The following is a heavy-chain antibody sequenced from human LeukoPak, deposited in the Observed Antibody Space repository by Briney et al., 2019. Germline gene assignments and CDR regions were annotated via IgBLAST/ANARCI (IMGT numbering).Heavy chain of an antibody. D-gene: IGHD4-17*01. CDR3: ARSDGAHDYYDY. CDR1: GFTFSSLD. CDR2: ISGSGSAI. V-gene: IGHV3-48*03. J-gene: IGHJ4*02. Sequence: GGSLRLSSAASGFTFSSLDMSWVRQAPGKGLEWISYISGSGSAIYYADSVKGRFSISRDNAKNSLNLQMYSLRAEDTAVYYCARSDGAHDYYDYWGQGTLVTVSS.